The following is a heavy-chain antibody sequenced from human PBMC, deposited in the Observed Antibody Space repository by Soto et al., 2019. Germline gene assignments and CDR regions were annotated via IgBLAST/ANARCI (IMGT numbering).Heavy chain of an antibody. V-gene: IGHV4-34*01. J-gene: IGHJ4*02. Sequence: SETLSLTCAVYGGSFSGYYWSWILQPPGKGLEWIGEINHSGSTNYNPSLKSRVTISVDTSKNQFSLKLSSVTAADTAVYYCARVAGSVVVVVAATGDFDYWGQGTLVTVSS. CDR3: ARVAGSVVVVVAATGDFDY. D-gene: IGHD2-15*01. CDR1: GGSFSGYY. CDR2: INHSGST.